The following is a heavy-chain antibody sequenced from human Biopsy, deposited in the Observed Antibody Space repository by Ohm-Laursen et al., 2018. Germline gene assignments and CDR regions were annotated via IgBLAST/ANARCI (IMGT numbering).Heavy chain of an antibody. CDR3: ARAVAGTGGVFDS. V-gene: IGHV1-46*01. D-gene: IGHD6-19*01. J-gene: IGHJ4*02. Sequence: ASVKVSCKTSGYIFTSYYIHWVRQAPGQGLEWMASINPSGGSTTYAQRFQGRLTMTRDTSTSSIYMELSSLRSEDTAIYFCARAVAGTGGVFDSWGQGTLVTVSS. CDR2: INPSGGST. CDR1: GYIFTSYY.